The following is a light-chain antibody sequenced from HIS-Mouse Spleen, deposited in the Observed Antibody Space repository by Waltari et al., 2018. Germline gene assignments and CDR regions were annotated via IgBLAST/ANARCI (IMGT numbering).Light chain of an antibody. CDR3: QQYNNWPPLT. V-gene: IGKV3-15*01. CDR1: QSVSNN. J-gene: IGKJ4*01. CDR2: GAC. Sequence: EIVMTQSPATRSVSPGERATLSCRASQSVSNNSAGYQQKPGQAPRHLSYGACTRANGIPSRFSGSGSGTEFPLTISSMQSEDFAVYYCQQYNNWPPLTFGGGTKVEIK.